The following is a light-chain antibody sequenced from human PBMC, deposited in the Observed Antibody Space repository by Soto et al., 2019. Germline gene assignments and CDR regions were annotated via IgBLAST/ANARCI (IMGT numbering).Light chain of an antibody. Sequence: QSALTQPASVSGSPGQSITISCTGTSSDVGGYDYVSWYQQHPGKVPKLIIFEVNNRPSGVSNRFSGSKSGNTASLTISGLQAEDEADYYCSSYTISTPYVFGPGTKLTVL. CDR1: SSDVGGYDY. J-gene: IGLJ1*01. CDR3: SSYTISTPYV. CDR2: EVN. V-gene: IGLV2-14*01.